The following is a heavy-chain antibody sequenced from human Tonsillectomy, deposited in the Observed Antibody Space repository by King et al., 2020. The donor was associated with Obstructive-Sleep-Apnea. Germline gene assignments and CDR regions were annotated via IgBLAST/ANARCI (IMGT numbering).Heavy chain of an antibody. CDR3: ARVLDRNWFDP. V-gene: IGHV4-59*01. CDR1: GGSIISYY. CDR2: IYYSGGT. J-gene: IGHJ5*02. Sequence: QLQESGPGLVKPSETLSLTCTVSGGSIISYYWSCIRQPPGKGLEWIGYIYYSGGTNYNPSLKSQVTISVDTSKNQFSLKLSSVIAADTAVYYCARVLDRNWFDPWGQGTLVTVSS. D-gene: IGHD3-3*01.